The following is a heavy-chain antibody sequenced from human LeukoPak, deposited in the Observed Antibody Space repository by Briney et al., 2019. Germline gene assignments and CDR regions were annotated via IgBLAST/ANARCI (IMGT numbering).Heavy chain of an antibody. V-gene: IGHV3-23*01. Sequence: GSLRLSCAASGFTFSSYAMSWVRQGPGKGLEWVSSISGSGGSTNYADSVMGRFTISRDNSKNTLSLQMNSLRAEDTAVYYCAKDFPSGRQPGGRTYWGQGTLVTVSS. D-gene: IGHD2-15*01. CDR3: AKDFPSGRQPGGRTY. CDR2: ISGSGGST. CDR1: GFTFSSYA. J-gene: IGHJ4*02.